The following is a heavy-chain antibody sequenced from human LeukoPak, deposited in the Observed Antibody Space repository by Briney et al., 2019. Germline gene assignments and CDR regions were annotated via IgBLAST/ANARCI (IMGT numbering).Heavy chain of an antibody. Sequence: GGSLRLSCAASGFIFSSYGMHWVRQAPGKGLEWVSAIGGRDGSTYYADSVKGRFTISRDNSKNTLYVQMNSLRAEDTAVYYCAKGHYYGSGSLDYWGQGTLVTVSS. CDR1: GFIFSSYG. CDR2: IGGRDGST. D-gene: IGHD3-10*01. CDR3: AKGHYYGSGSLDY. J-gene: IGHJ4*02. V-gene: IGHV3-23*01.